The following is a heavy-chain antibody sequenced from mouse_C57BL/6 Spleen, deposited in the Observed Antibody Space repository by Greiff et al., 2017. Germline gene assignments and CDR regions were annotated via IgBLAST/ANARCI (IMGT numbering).Heavy chain of an antibody. CDR2: ISSGGDYI. J-gene: IGHJ4*01. CDR3: TRGGAYDDPYYYAMDY. Sequence: EVKLVESGEGLVKPGGSLKLSCAASGFTFSGYAMSWVRQTPEKRLEWVAYISSGGDYIYYADTVKGRFTISRDNARNTLYLQMSSLKSEDTAMYYCTRGGAYDDPYYYAMDYWGQGTSVTVSS. CDR1: GFTFSGYA. V-gene: IGHV5-9-1*02. D-gene: IGHD2-3*01.